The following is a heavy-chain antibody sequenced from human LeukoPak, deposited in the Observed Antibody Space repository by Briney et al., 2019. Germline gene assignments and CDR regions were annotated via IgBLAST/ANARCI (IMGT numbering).Heavy chain of an antibody. Sequence: GGSLRLSCAASGFTFSSYGMHWDRQAPGKGLEWVAFIRYDGSNKYYADSVKGRFTISRDNSKNTLYLQMNSLRADDTAVYYCARESRLRRENYYYGLDVWGQGTTVTVSS. D-gene: IGHD1-26*01. V-gene: IGHV3-30*02. CDR1: GFTFSSYG. J-gene: IGHJ6*02. CDR2: IRYDGSNK. CDR3: ARESRLRRENYYYGLDV.